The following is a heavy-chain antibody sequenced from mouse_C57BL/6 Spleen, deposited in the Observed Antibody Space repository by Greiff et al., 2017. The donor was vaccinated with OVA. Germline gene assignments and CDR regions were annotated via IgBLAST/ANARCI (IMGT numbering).Heavy chain of an antibody. V-gene: IGHV1-19*01. CDR2: INPYNGGT. J-gene: IGHJ2*01. D-gene: IGHD1-1*01. CDR1: GYTFTDYY. Sequence: EVQLQQSGPVLVKPGASVKMSCKASGYTFTDYYMNWVKQSHGKSLEWIGVINPYNGGTSYNQKFKGKATLTVDKSSSTAYMELNSLTSEDSAVYYCARGGTTVVATRYFDYWGQGTTLTVSS. CDR3: ARGGTTVVATRYFDY.